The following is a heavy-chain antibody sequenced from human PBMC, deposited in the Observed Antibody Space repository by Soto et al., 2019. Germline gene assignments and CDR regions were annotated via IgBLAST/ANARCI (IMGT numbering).Heavy chain of an antibody. CDR1: GGSISSYY. V-gene: IGHV4-59*01. CDR2: IYYSGST. CDR3: AREREMATTYFDY. J-gene: IGHJ4*02. D-gene: IGHD5-12*01. Sequence: PSETLSLTCTVSGGSISSYYWSWIRQPPGKGLEWIGYIYYSGSTNYNPSLKSRVTISVDTSKNQFSLKLSSVTAADTAVYYCAREREMATTYFDYWGQGTLVTVYS.